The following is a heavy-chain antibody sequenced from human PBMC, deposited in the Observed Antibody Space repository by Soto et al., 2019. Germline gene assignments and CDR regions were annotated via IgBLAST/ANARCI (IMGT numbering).Heavy chain of an antibody. CDR3: ATRPLPHSDILTLFDY. D-gene: IGHD3-9*01. CDR2: IQSQADGGTT. J-gene: IGHJ4*02. Sequence: EVRLVESGGGSVKPGGSLRLSCAASGFTFNNAWMNWVRQAPGKGLEWVGRIQSQADGGTTDYAAPVKGRFTISRDDSENTVYLQMNSLKTEDTAMYYCATRPLPHSDILTLFDYWGQGALVTVSS. CDR1: GFTFNNAW. V-gene: IGHV3-15*07.